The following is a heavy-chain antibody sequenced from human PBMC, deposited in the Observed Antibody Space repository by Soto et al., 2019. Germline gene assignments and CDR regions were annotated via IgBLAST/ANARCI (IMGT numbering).Heavy chain of an antibody. CDR1: GGSISSGGYY. J-gene: IGHJ5*02. Sequence: SETLSLTCTVSGGSISSGGYYWSWIRQHPGRGLEWIGYIYYNGNTYYNPSLKSRVTVSVDTSENQFSLNVRSVTAADTAVYYCARCSLVVIPVPGFDPWGQGTLVTVSS. V-gene: IGHV4-31*03. D-gene: IGHD2-2*01. CDR2: IYYNGNT. CDR3: ARCSLVVIPVPGFDP.